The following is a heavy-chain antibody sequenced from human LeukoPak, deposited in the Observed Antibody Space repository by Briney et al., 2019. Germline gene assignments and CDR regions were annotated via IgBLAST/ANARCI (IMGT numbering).Heavy chain of an antibody. CDR2: IYYSGST. CDR3: ARGEYYDSSGYYVEGFDY. Sequence: PSETLSLTCTVSGGSISSYYWSWIRQPPGKGLEWIRYIYYSGSTNYNPSLKSRVTISEDTSKNQFSLKLSSVTAADTAVYYCARGEYYDSSGYYVEGFDYWGQGTLVTVSS. CDR1: GGSISSYY. V-gene: IGHV4-59*01. D-gene: IGHD3-22*01. J-gene: IGHJ4*02.